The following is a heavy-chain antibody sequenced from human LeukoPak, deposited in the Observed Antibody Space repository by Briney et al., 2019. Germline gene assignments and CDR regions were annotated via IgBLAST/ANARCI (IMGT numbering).Heavy chain of an antibody. V-gene: IGHV1-69*13. CDR2: IIPIFGTA. Sequence: SVKVSCKASGYTFTSYYMHWVRQAPGQGLEWMGGIIPIFGTANYAQKFQGRVTITADESTSTAYMELSSLRSEDTAVYYCGVAYYDSSGYYPIDYWGQGTLVTVSS. J-gene: IGHJ4*02. CDR1: GYTFTSYY. D-gene: IGHD3-22*01. CDR3: GVAYYDSSGYYPIDY.